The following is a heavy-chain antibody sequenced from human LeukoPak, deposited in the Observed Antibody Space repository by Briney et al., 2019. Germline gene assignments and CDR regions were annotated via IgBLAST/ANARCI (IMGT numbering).Heavy chain of an antibody. CDR2: ISGSGGST. V-gene: IGHV3-23*01. Sequence: GGSLRLSCAASGFTFSSCAMSWVRQAPGKGLEWVSAISGSGGSTYYADSVKGRFTISRDNSKNTLYLQMNSLRAEDTAVYYCAKDDRYIVVALNQIDYWGQGTLVTVSS. D-gene: IGHD2-2*01. J-gene: IGHJ4*02. CDR3: AKDDRYIVVALNQIDY. CDR1: GFTFSSCA.